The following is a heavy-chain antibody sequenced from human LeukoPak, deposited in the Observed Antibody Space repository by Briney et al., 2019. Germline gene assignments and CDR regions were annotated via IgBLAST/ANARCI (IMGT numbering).Heavy chain of an antibody. D-gene: IGHD3-10*01. J-gene: IGHJ6*03. CDR3: AKPYYYGSGRDTGYYYMDV. V-gene: IGHV3-23*01. CDR2: ISGSGGST. CDR1: GFTFSSYA. Sequence: PGGSLRLSCAASGFTFSSYAMSWVRQAPGKGLEWVSAISGSGGSTYYADSVKGRFTISRDNSKNTLYLQMNSLRAEDTAVYYCAKPYYYGSGRDTGYYYMDVWGKGTTVTVSS.